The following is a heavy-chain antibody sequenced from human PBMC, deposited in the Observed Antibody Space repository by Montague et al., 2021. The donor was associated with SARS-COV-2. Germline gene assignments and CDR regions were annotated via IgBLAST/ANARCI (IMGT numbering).Heavy chain of an antibody. J-gene: IGHJ4*02. CDR2: IHWDDDK. D-gene: IGHD3-3*02. Sequence: PALVTPTQTLTLTCTFSGFSLSTSGVGVGWIRQPPGKALEWLALIHWDDDKRYSPSLKSRLTITKDTSKNQVVLTMTNMDPVDTATYYCAHRPLLALKGQFDYWGQGTLVTVSS. V-gene: IGHV2-5*02. CDR3: AHRPLLALKGQFDY. CDR1: GFSLSTSGVG.